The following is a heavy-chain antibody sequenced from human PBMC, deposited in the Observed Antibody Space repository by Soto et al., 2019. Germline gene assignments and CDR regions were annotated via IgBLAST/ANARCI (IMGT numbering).Heavy chain of an antibody. CDR1: GFTFSSYA. D-gene: IGHD4-17*01. V-gene: IGHV3-30-3*01. CDR3: ARGSRDDYGGNDPGGVDL. Sequence: QVQLVESGGGVVQPGRSLRLSCAASGFTFSSYAMHWVRQAPGKGLEWVAVISYDGSNKYYADSVKGRFTISRDNSKNTLYLQMNSLRAEDTAVYYCARGSRDDYGGNDPGGVDLWGRGTLVTVSS. CDR2: ISYDGSNK. J-gene: IGHJ2*01.